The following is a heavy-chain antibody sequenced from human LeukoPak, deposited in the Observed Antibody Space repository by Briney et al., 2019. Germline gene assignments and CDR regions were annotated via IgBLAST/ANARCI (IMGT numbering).Heavy chain of an antibody. Sequence: GGSLRLSCAASGSTFSSYAMHWVRQAPGKGLKWVAVISYDGSNKYYADSVKGRFTISRDNSKNTLYLQMNSLRSEDTAVYYCATNYYDSSGYYSLDYWGQGILVTVSS. CDR2: ISYDGSNK. V-gene: IGHV3-30-3*01. D-gene: IGHD3-22*01. J-gene: IGHJ4*02. CDR1: GSTFSSYA. CDR3: ATNYYDSSGYYSLDY.